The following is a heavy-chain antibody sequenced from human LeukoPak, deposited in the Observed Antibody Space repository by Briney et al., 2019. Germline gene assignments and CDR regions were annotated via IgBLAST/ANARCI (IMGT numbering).Heavy chain of an antibody. Sequence: GGSLRLSCAASGLTFSSYSMNWVRQAPGKGLEWVSSISSSSSYIYYADSVKGRFTISRDNAKNSLYLQMNSLRAEDTAVYYCSRGDIVATINYWGQGTLVTVSS. CDR3: SRGDIVATINY. J-gene: IGHJ4*02. D-gene: IGHD5-12*01. CDR1: GLTFSSYS. V-gene: IGHV3-21*01. CDR2: ISSSSSYI.